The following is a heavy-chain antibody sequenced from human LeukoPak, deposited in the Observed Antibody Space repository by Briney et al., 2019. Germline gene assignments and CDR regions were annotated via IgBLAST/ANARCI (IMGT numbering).Heavy chain of an antibody. J-gene: IGHJ5*02. CDR3: ARRYCSGGSCYRTGNWFDP. V-gene: IGHV6-1*01. CDR2: TYYRSKWYY. CDR1: GDSVSSNSAA. D-gene: IGHD2-15*01. Sequence: SQTLSLTCAISGDSVSSNSAAWNWIRQSPSRGLEWLGRTYYRSKWYYDYAVAVKSRISINPDTSKNQFSLKLSSATAADTAVYYCARRYCSGGSCYRTGNWFDPWGQGTLVTVSS.